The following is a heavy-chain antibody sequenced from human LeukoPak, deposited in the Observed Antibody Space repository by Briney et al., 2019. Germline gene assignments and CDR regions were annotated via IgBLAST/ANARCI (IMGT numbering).Heavy chain of an antibody. J-gene: IGHJ4*02. CDR2: TNGDGSDT. CDR1: GFTLSNSW. Sequence: GESLRLSCAASGFTLSNSWMHWVRQAPGKGLVWVSRTNGDGSDTSYADSVKGRFTISRDSATNTLYLQMNSLRAEDTAIYYCVRDGEYSHGIDFDYWGQGTLVTVSP. D-gene: IGHD5-18*01. V-gene: IGHV3-74*01. CDR3: VRDGEYSHGIDFDY.